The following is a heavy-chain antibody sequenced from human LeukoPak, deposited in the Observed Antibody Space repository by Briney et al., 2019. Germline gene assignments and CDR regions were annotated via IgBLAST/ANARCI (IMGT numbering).Heavy chain of an antibody. J-gene: IGHJ4*02. D-gene: IGHD5-18*01. V-gene: IGHV4-61*02. CDR3: ARHSIQLWLGFDY. CDR2: IYTSGTT. CDR1: GGSISSGNYY. Sequence: SETLSLTCTVSGGSISSGNYYWSWIRQPAGKGPEWIGRIYTSGTTNYNPSLKSRVTISVDTSKNQFSLKLSSVTAADTAVYYCARHSIQLWLGFDYWGQGTLVTVSS.